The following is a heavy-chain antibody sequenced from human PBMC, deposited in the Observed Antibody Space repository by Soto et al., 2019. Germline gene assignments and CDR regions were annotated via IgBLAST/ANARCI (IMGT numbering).Heavy chain of an antibody. CDR2: INPSGGST. J-gene: IGHJ5*02. CDR3: ARVYCSGGSCYWFDP. Sequence: ASVKVSCKASGYTFTSYYMHCVRQAPGQGLEWMGIINPSGGSTSYAQKFQGRVTMTRDTSTSTVYVELSSLRSEDTAVYYCARVYCSGGSCYWFDPWGQGTLVTVSS. CDR1: GYTFTSYY. V-gene: IGHV1-46*01. D-gene: IGHD2-15*01.